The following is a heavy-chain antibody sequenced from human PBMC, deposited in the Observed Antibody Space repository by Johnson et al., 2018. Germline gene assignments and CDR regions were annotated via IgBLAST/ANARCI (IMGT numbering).Heavy chain of an antibody. CDR1: GYTFTSYD. Sequence: QVQLVESGAEVKKPGASVKVSCKASGYTFTSYDINWVRQATGQGLEWMGWMNPNSGNTGYAQKFQGRVTMTRTTSISTAYMEQSSLRSEDTAVYYCARTNRGYCSSTSCYAHRYYYYYMDVWGKGTTVTVSS. J-gene: IGHJ6*03. D-gene: IGHD2-2*03. V-gene: IGHV1-8*01. CDR3: ARTNRGYCSSTSCYAHRYYYYYMDV. CDR2: MNPNSGNT.